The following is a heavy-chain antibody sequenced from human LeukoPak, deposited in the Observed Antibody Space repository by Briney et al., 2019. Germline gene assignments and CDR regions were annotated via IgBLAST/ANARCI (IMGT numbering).Heavy chain of an antibody. V-gene: IGHV4-39*01. J-gene: IGHJ4*02. CDR2: IYNSGST. CDR3: ARQGIAGY. D-gene: IGHD6-13*01. CDR1: GGSNSSSSYY. Sequence: PSETLSLTCSVSGGSNSSSSYYWGWIRQPPGKGLEWIGSIYNSGSTYYTPSLKSRVTMSVDTSKNQFSLKLSSVTAADTAVYYCARQGIAGYWGQGTLVTVSS.